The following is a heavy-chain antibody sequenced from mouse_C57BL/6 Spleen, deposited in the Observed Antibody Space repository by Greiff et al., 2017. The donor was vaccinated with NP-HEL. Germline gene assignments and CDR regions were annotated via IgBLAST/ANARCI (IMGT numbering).Heavy chain of an antibody. Sequence: EVQLVESGGGLVKPGGSLKLSCAASGFTFSSYAMSWVRQTPEKRREWVATISDGGSYTYYPDNVKGRFTISRDNAKNNLYLQMSHLKSEDTAMYYCARWGSSQFAYWGQGTLVTVSA. CDR1: GFTFSSYA. CDR3: ARWGSSQFAY. CDR2: ISDGGSYT. J-gene: IGHJ3*01. D-gene: IGHD1-1*01. V-gene: IGHV5-4*01.